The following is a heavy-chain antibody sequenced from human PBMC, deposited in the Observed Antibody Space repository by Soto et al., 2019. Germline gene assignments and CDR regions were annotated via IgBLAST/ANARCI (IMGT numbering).Heavy chain of an antibody. J-gene: IGHJ6*02. CDR3: ARRGLHIVRGRDYYYYYGMDV. CDR2: IYPGDSDT. V-gene: IGHV5-51*01. CDR1: GYSFTSYW. D-gene: IGHD3-10*01. Sequence: GESLKISCKGSGYSFTSYWIGWVRQMPGKGLEWMGIIYPGDSDTRYSPSFQGQVTISADKSISTAYLQWSSLKASDTAMYYCARRGLHIVRGRDYYYYYGMDVWGQGTTVTVSS.